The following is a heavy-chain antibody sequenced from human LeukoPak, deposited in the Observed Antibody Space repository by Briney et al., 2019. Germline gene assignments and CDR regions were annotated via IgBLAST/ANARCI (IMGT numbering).Heavy chain of an antibody. Sequence: SETLSLTCTVSGGSISSYYWSWIRQPPGKGLEWISYIYYSGSTNYNASLKSRVTISVDTSKNQCSLKLSSVTAADTAVYYCARRDGYNLDYWGQGTLGTVS. CDR1: GGSISSYY. D-gene: IGHD5-24*01. V-gene: IGHV4-59*01. J-gene: IGHJ4*02. CDR2: IYYSGST. CDR3: ARRDGYNLDY.